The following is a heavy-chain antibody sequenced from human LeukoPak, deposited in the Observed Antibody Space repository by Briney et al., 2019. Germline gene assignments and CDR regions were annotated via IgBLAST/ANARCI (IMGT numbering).Heavy chain of an antibody. V-gene: IGHV3-66*01. CDR1: GFTVSGNY. D-gene: IGHD3-10*01. CDR3: ARMARIWFGESWYHWFDP. CDR2: IYGTGST. Sequence: GGSLRLSCTASGFTVSGNYMSWVRQAPGKGPEWVAVIYGTGSTYYSDSVTDRFTISRDNSKNTVYLQMNSLGAEDTAVYYCARMARIWFGESWYHWFDPWGQGTLVTVSS. J-gene: IGHJ5*02.